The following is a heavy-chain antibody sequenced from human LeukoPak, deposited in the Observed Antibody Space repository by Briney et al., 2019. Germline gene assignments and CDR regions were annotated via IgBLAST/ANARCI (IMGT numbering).Heavy chain of an antibody. CDR1: GGSISSYY. J-gene: IGHJ6*03. D-gene: IGHD3-3*01. CDR2: IYTSGST. Sequence: SETLSLTCTVSGGSISSYYWSWIRQPPGKGLEWIGYIYTSGSTNYNPSLKSRVTISVDTSKNQFSLKLSSVTAADTAVYYCARLGSDFSEYYYYYYMDVWGKGTTVTVSS. V-gene: IGHV4-4*09. CDR3: ARLGSDFSEYYYYYYMDV.